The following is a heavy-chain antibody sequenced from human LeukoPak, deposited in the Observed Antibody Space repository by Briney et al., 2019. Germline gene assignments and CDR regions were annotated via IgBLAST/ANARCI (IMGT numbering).Heavy chain of an antibody. CDR2: ISGSGYNT. J-gene: IGHJ4*02. CDR1: GFRFIYFA. Sequence: GGSLRLSCAASGFRFIYFAMSWVRQAPGKGLEWVSTISGSGYNTFYAASVRGRFTISRDNSKNTMYLQMNSLRAEDTAVYYCTKDLDDVSAPSDHWGQGTLVTVSS. V-gene: IGHV3-23*01. CDR3: TKDLDDVSAPSDH. D-gene: IGHD3-22*01.